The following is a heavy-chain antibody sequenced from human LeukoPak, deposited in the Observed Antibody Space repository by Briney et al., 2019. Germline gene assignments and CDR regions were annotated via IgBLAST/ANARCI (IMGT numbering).Heavy chain of an antibody. D-gene: IGHD3-3*01. CDR3: ARDRPGGVALDAFDI. CDR2: IKQDGSEK. J-gene: IGHJ3*02. Sequence: PGGSLRLSCAASGFTFSSYWMSWVRQAPGKGLKWVANIKQDGSEKYYVDSVKGRFTISRDNAKNSLYLLMNSLRAEDTAVYYCARDRPGGVALDAFDIWGQGTMVTVSS. V-gene: IGHV3-7*01. CDR1: GFTFSSYW.